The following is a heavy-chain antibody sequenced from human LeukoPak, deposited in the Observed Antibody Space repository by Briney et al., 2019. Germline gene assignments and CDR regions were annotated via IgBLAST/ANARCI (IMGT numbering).Heavy chain of an antibody. D-gene: IGHD1-1*01. CDR2: INPRGDAT. CDR3: AREGQQLKHFDY. J-gene: IGHJ4*02. V-gene: IGHV1-46*01. CDR1: GNTFIGYW. Sequence: ASVKVSCKTSGNTFIGYWIHWVRQAPGQGLEWMGAINPRGDATIGAQKFQGRVTTTRDTSTSTVYIELSSLRSEDTAVYYCAREGQQLKHFDYWGQGTLVTVSS.